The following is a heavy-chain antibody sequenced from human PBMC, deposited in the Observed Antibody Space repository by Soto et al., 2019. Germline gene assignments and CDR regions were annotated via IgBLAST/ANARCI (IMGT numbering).Heavy chain of an antibody. J-gene: IGHJ6*02. Sequence: SETLSLTCTVSGGSISSGGYYWSWIRQHPGKGLEWIGYIYYSGSTYYNPSLKSRVTISVDTSKNQFSLKLSSVTAADTAVYYCARLPGIAVAEYYYYGMDVWGQGTTVTVSS. CDR3: ARLPGIAVAEYYYYGMDV. CDR1: GGSISSGGYY. V-gene: IGHV4-31*03. D-gene: IGHD6-19*01. CDR2: IYYSGST.